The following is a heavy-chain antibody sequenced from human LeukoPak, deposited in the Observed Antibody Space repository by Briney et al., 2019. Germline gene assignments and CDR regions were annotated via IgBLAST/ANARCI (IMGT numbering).Heavy chain of an antibody. CDR1: GFTFSSYA. V-gene: IGHV3-23*01. CDR2: ISGSGGST. Sequence: GGSLRLSCAASGFTFSSYAMSWVSQAPGKGLEWVSAISGSGGSTYYADSVEGRFTISRDNSKNTLYLQMNSLRAEDTAVYYCAKDRFGELFSDYWGQGTLVTVSS. J-gene: IGHJ4*02. CDR3: AKDRFGELFSDY. D-gene: IGHD3-10*01.